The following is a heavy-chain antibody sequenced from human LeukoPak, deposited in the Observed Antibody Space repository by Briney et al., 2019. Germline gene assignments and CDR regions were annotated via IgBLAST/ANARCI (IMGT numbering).Heavy chain of an antibody. D-gene: IGHD5-18*01. J-gene: IGHJ5*02. CDR3: ARHPTALVSYGFDP. Sequence: SETLSLTCTVSGGSFSNYYWSWIRQPPGKGLEWIGYIYYSGSTNYNPSLKRRVTISVDTSKNQFSLILSSVTAADTAVNYCARHPTALVSYGFDPWGQGTLVTVSS. CDR2: IYYSGST. CDR1: GGSFSNYY. V-gene: IGHV4-59*08.